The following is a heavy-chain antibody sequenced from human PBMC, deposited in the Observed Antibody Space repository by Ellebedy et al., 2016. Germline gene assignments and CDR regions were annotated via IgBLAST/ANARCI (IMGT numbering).Heavy chain of an antibody. Sequence: GGSLRLSCAASGFTFSSYWMGWVRQAPGKGLEWVANIRNDESEKYCVDSVKGRFTISRDNAKNSVYLQMSSLRGEDTAVYYCARYGLSGTFDLWGQGTPVTVSS. CDR1: GFTFSSYW. CDR2: IRNDESEK. D-gene: IGHD3-10*01. V-gene: IGHV3-7*03. CDR3: ARYGLSGTFDL. J-gene: IGHJ4*02.